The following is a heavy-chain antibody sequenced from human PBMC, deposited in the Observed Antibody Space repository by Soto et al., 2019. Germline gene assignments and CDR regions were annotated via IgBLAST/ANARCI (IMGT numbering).Heavy chain of an antibody. CDR1: GFTFSNAW. V-gene: IGHV3-15*01. Sequence: GGSLRLSCAASGFTFSNAWMSWFRQAPGKGLEWVGRIKSKTDGGTTDYAAPVKGRFTISRDDSKNTLYLQMNSLKTADTAVYYCATQPYGSGSYFFDYWGQGTLVTVSS. CDR3: ATQPYGSGSYFFDY. CDR2: IKSKTDGGTT. J-gene: IGHJ4*02. D-gene: IGHD3-10*01.